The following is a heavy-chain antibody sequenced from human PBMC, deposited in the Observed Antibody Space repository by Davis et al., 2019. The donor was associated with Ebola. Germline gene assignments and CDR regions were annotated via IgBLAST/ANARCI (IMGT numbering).Heavy chain of an antibody. J-gene: IGHJ5*02. V-gene: IGHV1-69*04. D-gene: IGHD2-15*01. Sequence: SVKVSCKASGGTFSSYAISWVRQAPGQGLEWMGRIIPILGIANYAQKFQGRVTITADKSTSTAYMELSSLRSEDTAVYYCARGDCSGGSCYDYPWGQGTLVTVSS. CDR1: GGTFSSYA. CDR3: ARGDCSGGSCYDYP. CDR2: IIPILGIA.